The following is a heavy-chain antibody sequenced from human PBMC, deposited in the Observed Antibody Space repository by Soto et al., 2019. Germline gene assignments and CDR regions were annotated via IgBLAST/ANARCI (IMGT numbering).Heavy chain of an antibody. CDR3: ASLSGSYGFDP. CDR1: GFSFSSYE. V-gene: IGHV3-48*03. CDR2: ISSSGSDT. D-gene: IGHD1-26*01. J-gene: IGHJ5*02. Sequence: EAQLVESGGDLVQPGGSLRLSCAGSGFSFSSYEMNWVRQAPGKGLEWVSYISSSGSDTYYADSVKARFTISRDNAQNSLYLQRTRLRAEDTAIYYCASLSGSYGFDPWGQGTLVTVSS.